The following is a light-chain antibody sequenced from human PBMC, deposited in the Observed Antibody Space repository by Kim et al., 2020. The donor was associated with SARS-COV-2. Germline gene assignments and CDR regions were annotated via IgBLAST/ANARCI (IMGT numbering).Light chain of an antibody. Sequence: GQCITISCTGTSSDVGGYNYVSWYQQHPGKAPKLMIYDVSQRPSGVSNRFSGSKSGNTASLTISGLQAEDEADYYCSSYTSSSTWVFGGGTKLTVL. J-gene: IGLJ3*02. CDR2: DVS. CDR3: SSYTSSSTWV. CDR1: SSDVGGYNY. V-gene: IGLV2-14*04.